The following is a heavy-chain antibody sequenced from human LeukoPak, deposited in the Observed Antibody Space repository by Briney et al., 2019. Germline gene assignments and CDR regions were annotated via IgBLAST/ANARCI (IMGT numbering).Heavy chain of an antibody. J-gene: IGHJ3*02. CDR1: GGSISGWH. Sequence: SETLSLTCTVSGGSISGWHWSWIRQPPGKGLEWIGYIYYSGSTNYSPSLKSRVTISVDTSKNQFSLKLSSVTAADTAVYYCARVFVDYYDSSGYYPHDAFDIWGQGTMVTVSS. CDR2: IYYSGST. V-gene: IGHV4-59*01. D-gene: IGHD3-22*01. CDR3: ARVFVDYYDSSGYYPHDAFDI.